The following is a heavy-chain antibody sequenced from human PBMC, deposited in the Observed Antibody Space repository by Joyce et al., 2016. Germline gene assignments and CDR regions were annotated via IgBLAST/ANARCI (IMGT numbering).Heavy chain of an antibody. CDR1: GGTFGSYA. D-gene: IGHD3-10*01. V-gene: IGHV1-69*18. J-gene: IGHJ4*02. CDR3: ARAYPLPPLVQSPFDS. CDR2: IKPMFGTK. Sequence: QVQLVQSGAEVKKPGSSVKVSCKSSGGTFGSYAINWVRQAPGQGLEWMGRIKPMFGTKNYAQKFQGRVTIIADESTGTAYMELSSLRSEDTAVYYCARAYPLPPLVQSPFDSWGQGTLVTVSS.